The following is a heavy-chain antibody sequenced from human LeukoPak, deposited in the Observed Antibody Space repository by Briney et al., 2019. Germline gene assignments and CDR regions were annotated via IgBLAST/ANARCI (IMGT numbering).Heavy chain of an antibody. CDR1: GGSFSGYY. CDR3: ARGARYFDY. Sequence: SETLSLTCAVYGGSFSGYYWSWIRQPPGKGLEWIGEINHSGSTNYNPSLKSRVTTSVDTSKNQFSLKLSSVTAADTAVYYCARGARYFDYWGQGTLVTVSS. CDR2: INHSGST. V-gene: IGHV4-34*01. D-gene: IGHD6-6*01. J-gene: IGHJ4*02.